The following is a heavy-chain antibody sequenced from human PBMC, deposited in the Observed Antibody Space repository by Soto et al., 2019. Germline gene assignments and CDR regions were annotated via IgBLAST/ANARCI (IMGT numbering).Heavy chain of an antibody. D-gene: IGHD3-22*01. CDR2: IYYSGST. CDR1: GGSISSYY. CDR3: ARWSYYYDSSGYGNWFDP. J-gene: IGHJ5*02. V-gene: IGHV4-59*01. Sequence: PSETLSLTCSVSGGSISSYYWSWIRQPAGKGVAWIGYIYYSGSTNYNPSLKSRVTISVDTSKNQFSLKVSSVTAADTAVYYCARWSYYYDSSGYGNWFDPWGQGTLVTVSS.